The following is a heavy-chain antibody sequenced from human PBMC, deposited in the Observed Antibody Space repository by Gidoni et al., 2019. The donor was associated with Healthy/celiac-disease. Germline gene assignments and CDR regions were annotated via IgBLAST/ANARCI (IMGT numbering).Heavy chain of an antibody. V-gene: IGHV1-18*01. J-gene: IGHJ4*02. D-gene: IGHD3-10*01. CDR1: GYTFTSYG. Sequence: QVQLVQSGAEVKKPGASVKVSCTASGYTFTSYGIRWVRQAPGQGLEWMGWISAYNGNTNYAQKLQGRVTMTTDTSTSTAYMELRSLRSDDTAVYYCARDSDNIGYYYGSGSYFYWGQGTLVTVSS. CDR3: ARDSDNIGYYYGSGSYFY. CDR2: ISAYNGNT.